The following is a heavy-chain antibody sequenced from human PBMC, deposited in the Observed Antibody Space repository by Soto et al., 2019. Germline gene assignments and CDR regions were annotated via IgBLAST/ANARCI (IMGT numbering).Heavy chain of an antibody. J-gene: IGHJ6*02. CDR1: GFTFSSYG. D-gene: IGHD3-3*01. V-gene: IGHV3-30*18. Sequence: QVQLVESGGGVVQPGRSLRLSCAASGFTFSSYGMHWVRQAPGKGLEWVAVISYDGSNKDYADSVKGRFTISRDNSKNKLYLQMNSLRAEDTAVYYCAKDVLRFLEWLAFYGMDVCGQGTTVTVSS. CDR3: AKDVLRFLEWLAFYGMDV. CDR2: ISYDGSNK.